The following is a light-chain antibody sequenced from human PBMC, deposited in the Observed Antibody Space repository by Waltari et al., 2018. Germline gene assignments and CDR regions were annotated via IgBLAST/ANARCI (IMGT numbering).Light chain of an antibody. CDR1: QSGSSN. V-gene: IGKV3-15*01. J-gene: IGKJ1*01. Sequence: EIVVTQSPASLSVSPGERVSLSCRVSQSGSSNLAWYQQKPCQAPRLLIFGASSRATVVPARLSGSGSGTEFTLIISSMQSEDFAVYYCQQYDNWKWTFGQGTRVEIK. CDR3: QQYDNWKWT. CDR2: GAS.